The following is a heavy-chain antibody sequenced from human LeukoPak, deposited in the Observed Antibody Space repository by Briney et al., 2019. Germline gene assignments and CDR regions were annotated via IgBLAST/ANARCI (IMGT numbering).Heavy chain of an antibody. CDR3: ARDRAVAGYNWFDP. J-gene: IGHJ5*02. CDR1: GGSISSGGYY. Sequence: SETLSLTCTVSGGSISSGGYYWSWIRQHPGKGLEWIGYIYYSGSTYYNPSLKSRVTISVDTSKNQFSLKLSSVTAADTAVYYCARDRAVAGYNWFDPWGQGTLVTVSS. CDR2: IYYSGST. V-gene: IGHV4-31*03. D-gene: IGHD6-19*01.